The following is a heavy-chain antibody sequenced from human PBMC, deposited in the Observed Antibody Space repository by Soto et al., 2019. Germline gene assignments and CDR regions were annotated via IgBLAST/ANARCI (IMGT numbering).Heavy chain of an antibody. CDR3: ATDSKTTTQADY. Sequence: SGGSLRLSCAASGFNLSDYYMSWIRQAPGTGLEWLSYISSTSTYTNYADSVKGRFTISRDNAKNSLYLQMNSLRAEDTAVYYCATDSKTTTQADYWGQGILVTVS. D-gene: IGHD4-17*01. V-gene: IGHV3-11*06. CDR1: GFNLSDYY. CDR2: ISSTSTYT. J-gene: IGHJ4*02.